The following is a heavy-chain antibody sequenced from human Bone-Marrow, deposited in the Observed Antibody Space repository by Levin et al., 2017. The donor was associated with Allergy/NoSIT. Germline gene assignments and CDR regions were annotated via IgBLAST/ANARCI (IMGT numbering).Heavy chain of an antibody. Sequence: PGGSLRLSCTASGFIFGSYWMNWVRQAPGKGLQWVANIKPDGGEQYYVDSVKGRFTISRDNGKKSLFLEMNNLRAEDQAVYYCARDMYVGEPGGMDVWGQGTTVSVSS. J-gene: IGHJ6*02. D-gene: IGHD2-8*01. CDR3: ARDMYVGEPGGMDV. CDR2: IKPDGGEQ. CDR1: GFIFGSYW. V-gene: IGHV3-7*01.